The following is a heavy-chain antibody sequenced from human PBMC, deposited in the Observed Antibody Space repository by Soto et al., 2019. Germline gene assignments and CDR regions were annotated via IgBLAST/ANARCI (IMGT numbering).Heavy chain of an antibody. D-gene: IGHD2-21*01. Sequence: ASVKVSCKASGYTFTSYDINWVRQATGQGLEWMGWMNPNSGNTGYAQKFQGRVTMTRNTSISTAYMELSSLRSEDTAVYYCARADLISEGPFDPWGQGTLVTVYS. J-gene: IGHJ5*02. CDR3: ARADLISEGPFDP. V-gene: IGHV1-8*01. CDR2: MNPNSGNT. CDR1: GYTFTSYD.